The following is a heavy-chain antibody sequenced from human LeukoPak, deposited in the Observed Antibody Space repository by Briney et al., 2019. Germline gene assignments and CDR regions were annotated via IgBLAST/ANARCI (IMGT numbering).Heavy chain of an antibody. V-gene: IGHV3-23*01. J-gene: IGHJ4*02. D-gene: IGHD3-16*01. CDR3: AKGGRLGARVFY. Sequence: GGSLRLSCAASGFTFSSYAMSWVRQAPGKGLEWVSVISDSGGSAYYVDSVKGRFTISRDNSENTLYLQMNSLRAEDTAVYYCAKGGRLGARVFYWGQGTLVTVSS. CDR1: GFTFSSYA. CDR2: ISDSGGSA.